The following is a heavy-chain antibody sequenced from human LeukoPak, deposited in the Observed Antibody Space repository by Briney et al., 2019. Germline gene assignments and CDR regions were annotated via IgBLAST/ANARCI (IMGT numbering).Heavy chain of an antibody. D-gene: IGHD1-26*01. CDR1: RFTFDDYA. J-gene: IGHJ4*02. CDR2: ISADGGST. V-gene: IGHV3-43*02. Sequence: GGSLRLSCAASRFTFDDYAMYWVRQTPGKGLQWVSLISADGGSTYYADSMKGRFTISRDNSKNSLYLQMNSLRTEDTALYYCAKPKSWGIVGAVEYWGQGTLVAVSS. CDR3: AKPKSWGIVGAVEY.